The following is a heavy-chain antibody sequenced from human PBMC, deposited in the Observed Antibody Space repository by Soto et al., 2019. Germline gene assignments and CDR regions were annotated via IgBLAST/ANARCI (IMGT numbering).Heavy chain of an antibody. CDR1: GFTFSSYA. J-gene: IGHJ6*03. Sequence: GGSLRLSCAASGFTFSSYAMSWVRQGPGKGLEWVSGISASGGSTYYADSVKGRFTFSRDNPKNTLYLQMNSLKTEDTAVYYCTTDPSVLMARWYYMDVWGKGTTVTVSS. D-gene: IGHD2-8*01. CDR2: ISASGGST. CDR3: TTDPSVLMARWYYMDV. V-gene: IGHV3-23*01.